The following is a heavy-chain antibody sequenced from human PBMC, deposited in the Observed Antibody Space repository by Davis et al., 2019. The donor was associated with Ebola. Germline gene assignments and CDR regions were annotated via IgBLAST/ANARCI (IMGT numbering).Heavy chain of an antibody. V-gene: IGHV4-38-2*02. D-gene: IGHD3-10*01. Sequence: MPSETLSLTCTVSGYSISSGYYWGWIRQPPGKGLEWIGSIYQSGSTYYNPSLKSRVTISVDTSKNQFSLKLSSVTAADTAVYYCARDKVWFGEPPDYWGQGTLVTVSS. CDR3: ARDKVWFGEPPDY. CDR2: IYQSGST. CDR1: GYSISSGYY. J-gene: IGHJ4*02.